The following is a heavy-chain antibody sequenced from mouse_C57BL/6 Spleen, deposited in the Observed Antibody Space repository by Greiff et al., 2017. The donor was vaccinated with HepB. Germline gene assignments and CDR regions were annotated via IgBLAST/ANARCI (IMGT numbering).Heavy chain of an antibody. CDR1: GYTFTDYY. V-gene: IGHV1-76*01. D-gene: IGHD1-1*01. Sequence: VKLMESGAELVRPGASVKLSCKASGYTFTDYYINWVKQRPGQGLEWIARIYPGSGNTYYNEKFKGKATLTAEKSSSTAYMQLSSLTSEDSAVYFCASSLLLRLDYWGQGTTLTVSS. CDR3: ASSLLLRLDY. CDR2: IYPGSGNT. J-gene: IGHJ2*01.